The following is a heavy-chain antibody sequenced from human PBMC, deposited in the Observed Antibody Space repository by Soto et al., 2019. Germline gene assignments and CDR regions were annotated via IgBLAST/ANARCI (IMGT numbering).Heavy chain of an antibody. J-gene: IGHJ6*02. CDR2: IYYRGST. V-gene: IGHV4-59*01. D-gene: IGHD4-17*01. CDR1: GGSINNYF. CDR3: ARDPTTVTTAAFYYYGMDV. Sequence: QVQLQQSGPGLVKPSETLSLTCIVFGGSINNYFWSWIRQPPGKGLEWIGHIYYRGSTNYNPSLQSRGTISIDTSKNQFSLKLSSVIAADTAVYYCARDPTTVTTAAFYYYGMDVWGQGTTVTVSS.